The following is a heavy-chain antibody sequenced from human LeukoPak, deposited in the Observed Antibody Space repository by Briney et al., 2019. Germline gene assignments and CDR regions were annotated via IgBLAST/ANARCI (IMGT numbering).Heavy chain of an antibody. V-gene: IGHV1-2*04. D-gene: IGHD6-13*01. J-gene: IGHJ4*02. Sequence: ASVKVSCKASGYTFTGHYIHWVRQAPGQGLEWMGWINPNGGGTNYAQKFQGWVTMTRDTSISTAYMELSRLKSDDTAVYYCAILPMQQMAFDYWGQGTLVTVSS. CDR3: AILPMQQMAFDY. CDR2: INPNGGGT. CDR1: GYTFTGHY.